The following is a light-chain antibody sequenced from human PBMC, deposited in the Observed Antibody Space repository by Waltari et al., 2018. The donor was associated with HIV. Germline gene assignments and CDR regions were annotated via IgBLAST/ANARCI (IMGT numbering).Light chain of an antibody. J-gene: IGLJ2*01. V-gene: IGLV1-47*01. CDR3: QVWDESSEHVV. CDR1: SSNLGRNF. CDR2: RNN. Sequence: QSVLTQPPSASGTPGQRVTISCSGSSSNLGRNFVYWYQQLPETAPKLLIYRNNQRPSGVPDRFSGSKSGTSASLAISGLRSEDEADYYCQVWDESSEHVVFGGGTKVTVL.